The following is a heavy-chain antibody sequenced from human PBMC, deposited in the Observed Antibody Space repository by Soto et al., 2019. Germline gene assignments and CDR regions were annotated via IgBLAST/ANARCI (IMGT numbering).Heavy chain of an antibody. J-gene: IGHJ5*02. D-gene: IGHD6-13*01. CDR1: GFSLSTSGVG. CDR2: IYWNDDK. V-gene: IGHV2-5*01. CDR3: ALAFSAFRCWYRSIWFDP. Sequence: QITLKESGPTLVKPTQTLTLTCTFSGFSLSTSGVGVGWIRQPPGKALEWLALIYWNDDKRYSPSLKSRLTIPMDTSKNQLALTMTNRYPVYTARYYCALAFSAFRCWYRSIWFDPWGQGTLVTVSS.